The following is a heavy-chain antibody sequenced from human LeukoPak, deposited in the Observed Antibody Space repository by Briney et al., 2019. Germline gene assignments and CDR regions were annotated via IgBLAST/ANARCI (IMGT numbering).Heavy chain of an antibody. D-gene: IGHD2-2*01. CDR2: IIPSGGST. V-gene: IGHV1-46*01. J-gene: IGHJ4*02. Sequence: ASVKVSCKASGYTFASSYIHWVRQAPGQGLEWMGLIIPSGGSTDYAEKFQGRVAMTRDTSTATVYMELNSLTSEDTAMYYCARDLGASCCPLDYWGQGTLVTVSS. CDR3: ARDLGASCCPLDY. CDR1: GYTFASSY.